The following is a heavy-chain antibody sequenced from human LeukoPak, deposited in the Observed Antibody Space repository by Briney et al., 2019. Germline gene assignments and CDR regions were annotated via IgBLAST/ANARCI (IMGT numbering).Heavy chain of an antibody. J-gene: IGHJ4*02. CDR3: AGTHYDFWSGYPDY. D-gene: IGHD3-3*01. Sequence: GGSLRLSCAASGFTLSSNAMHWVRQAPGKGLEWVAFIRYDGSNKYYADSVKGRFTISRDNSKNTLYLQMNSLRAEDTAVYYCAGTHYDFWSGYPDYWGQGTLVTVSS. CDR1: GFTLSSNA. CDR2: IRYDGSNK. V-gene: IGHV3-30*02.